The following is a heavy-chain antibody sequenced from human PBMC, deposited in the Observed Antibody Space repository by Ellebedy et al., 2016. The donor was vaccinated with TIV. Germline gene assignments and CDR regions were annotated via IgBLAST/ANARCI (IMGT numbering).Heavy chain of an antibody. CDR3: ARGGSSSS. J-gene: IGHJ5*02. CDR1: GFTFSSYA. CDR2: ISYDGSNK. Sequence: GESLKISXAASGFTFSSYAMHWVRQAPGKGLEWVAVISYDGSNKYYADSVKGRFTISRDNSKNTLYLQMNSLRAEDTAVYYCARGGSSSSWGQGTLVTVSS. V-gene: IGHV3-30-3*01. D-gene: IGHD6-6*01.